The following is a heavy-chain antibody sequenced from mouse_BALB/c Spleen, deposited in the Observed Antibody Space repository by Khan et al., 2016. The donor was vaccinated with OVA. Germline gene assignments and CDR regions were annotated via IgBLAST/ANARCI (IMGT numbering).Heavy chain of an antibody. V-gene: IGHV1-85*01. Sequence: QVQLKQSGAELVKPGASVKLSCKASGYTFTSYDINWVRQRPEQGLEWIGWMFPGDGSTKYNENFKGKATLTTDKSSSTAYMQLSRLTSEASGAAFCAGGGYGGFAYWGQGTLVTVSA. CDR1: GYTFTSYD. D-gene: IGHD2-14*01. CDR3: AGGGYGGFAY. J-gene: IGHJ3*01. CDR2: MFPGDGST.